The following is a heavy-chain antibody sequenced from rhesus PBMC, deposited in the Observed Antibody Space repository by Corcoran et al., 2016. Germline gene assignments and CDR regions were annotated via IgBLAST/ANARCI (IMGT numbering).Heavy chain of an antibody. J-gene: IGHJ4*01. D-gene: IGHD6-13*01. Sequence: QVQLQESGPGVVKPSETLSLTCAVSGGSISDSYRWSWIRQPPGKGLEWMGYIYGSSTSINYNPSLKSRVTISKDTSKNQFSLKLSSVTAADTTVYYCARAVAAGQSYWGQGVLVTVSS. CDR2: IYGSSTSI. CDR3: ARAVAAGQSY. V-gene: IGHV4S10*01. CDR1: GGSISDSYR.